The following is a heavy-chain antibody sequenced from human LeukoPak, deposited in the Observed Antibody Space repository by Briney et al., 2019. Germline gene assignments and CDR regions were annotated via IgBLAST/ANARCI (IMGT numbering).Heavy chain of an antibody. CDR1: GYTFISYY. Sequence: ASVKVSCKASGYTFISYYVHWVRQAPGQGLEWMGIINPSGGSTSYAQKFQGRVTMTRDMSTSTVYMELSSMRSEDTAVYYCARDRGLVVPAAILDYWGQGTLVTVSS. D-gene: IGHD2-2*02. CDR3: ARDRGLVVPAAILDY. CDR2: INPSGGST. J-gene: IGHJ4*02. V-gene: IGHV1-46*01.